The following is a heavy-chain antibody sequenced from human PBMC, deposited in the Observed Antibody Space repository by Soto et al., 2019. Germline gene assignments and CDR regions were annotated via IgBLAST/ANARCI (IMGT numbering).Heavy chain of an antibody. V-gene: IGHV5-10-1*01. Sequence: GESLKISCNGSGYSFAGYWITWVRQMPGKGLEWMGRIDPSDSQTYYSPSFRGHVTISAAKSITTVFLQWSSLRASDTAMYYCARQIYDSDSGPNFQYHFDPGGHGTLVNVSS. D-gene: IGHD3-22*01. CDR3: ARQIYDSDSGPNFQYHFDP. CDR1: GYSFAGYW. J-gene: IGHJ5*02. CDR2: IDPSDSQT.